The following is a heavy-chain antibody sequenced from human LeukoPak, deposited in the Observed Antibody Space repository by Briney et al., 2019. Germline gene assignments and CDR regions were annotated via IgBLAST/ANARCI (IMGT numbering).Heavy chain of an antibody. CDR1: GGSISSYY. CDR3: ERHPYRTYYYDSSGYYPE. V-gene: IGHV4-4*09. J-gene: IGHJ4*02. Sequence: SETLSLTCTVSGGSISSYYWSWIRQPPGKGLEWIGYIYTSGSTNYNPSLKSRVTISVDTSKNQFSLKLSSVTAADTAVYYCERHPYRTYYYDSSGYYPEWGQGTLVTVSS. D-gene: IGHD3-22*01. CDR2: IYTSGST.